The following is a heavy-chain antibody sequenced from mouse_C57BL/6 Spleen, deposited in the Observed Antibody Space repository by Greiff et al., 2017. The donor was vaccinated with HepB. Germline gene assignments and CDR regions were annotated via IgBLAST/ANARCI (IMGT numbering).Heavy chain of an antibody. CDR2: ISNGGGST. CDR3: ERPYGSSYWYFDV. D-gene: IGHD1-1*01. CDR1: GFTFSDYY. Sequence: EVKLMESGGGLVQPGGSLKLSCAASGFTFSDYYMYWVRQTPEKRLEWVAYISNGGGSTYYPDTVKGRFTISRDNAKNTLYLQMSRLKSEDTAMYYCERPYGSSYWYFDVGGTGTTVTVSS. V-gene: IGHV5-12*01. J-gene: IGHJ1*03.